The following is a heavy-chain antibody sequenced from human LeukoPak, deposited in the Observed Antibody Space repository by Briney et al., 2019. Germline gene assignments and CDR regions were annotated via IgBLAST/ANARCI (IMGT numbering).Heavy chain of an antibody. CDR3: ARGMATINFDY. V-gene: IGHV4-61*02. J-gene: IGHJ4*02. D-gene: IGHD5-24*01. CDR2: IYASGST. Sequence: SETLSLTCTVSGGSISSGSYYWSWIRQPAGKGLAWIGRIYASGSTNYNPSLKSRVTISVDTSKNQFSLKLSSVTAADTAVYYCARGMATINFDYWGQGTLVTVSS. CDR1: GGSISSGSYY.